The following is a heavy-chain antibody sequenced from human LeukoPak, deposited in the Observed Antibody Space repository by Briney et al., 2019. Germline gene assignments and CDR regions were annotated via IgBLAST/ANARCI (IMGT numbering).Heavy chain of an antibody. CDR2: ISSGGWNT. CDR3: ARNAVQANPPVYFDF. V-gene: IGHV3-48*01. Sequence: GGSLRLSCSASGFIFASYGMNWVRQAPGSGLQWVAYISSGGWNTFYVDSVKGRFSISRDDAVTSLYLQMNSLSAEDTGFYFWARNAVQANPPVYFDFWGPGALDTVSS. CDR1: GFIFASYG. D-gene: IGHD1-26*01. J-gene: IGHJ4*02.